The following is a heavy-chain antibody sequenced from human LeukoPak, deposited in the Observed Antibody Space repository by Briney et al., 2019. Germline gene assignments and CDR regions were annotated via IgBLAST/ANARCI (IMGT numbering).Heavy chain of an antibody. V-gene: IGHV3-21*04. J-gene: IGHJ1*01. D-gene: IGHD2-15*01. CDR1: GFTFSSYS. CDR3: AKGSYCSGGSCYLYFQH. CDR2: ISTSSSYI. Sequence: GGSLRLSCAASGFTFSSYSLNWVRQAPGKGLEWVSSISTSSSYIYYADSVKGRFTISRDNARNSLYLHMNSLRAEDTAVYYCAKGSYCSGGSCYLYFQHWGQGTLVTVSS.